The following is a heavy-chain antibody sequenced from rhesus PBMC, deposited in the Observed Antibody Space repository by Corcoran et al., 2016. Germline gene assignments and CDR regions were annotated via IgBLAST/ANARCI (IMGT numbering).Heavy chain of an antibody. V-gene: IGHV4-173*01. Sequence: QVQLQESGPGLVKPSETLSLTCAVSGGSLSDAYYWSWIRPPPGKGLEWIGRISGSGGSTDYNPSLKSRVTISTDTSKNQFSLKLSSVTAADTAVYYCARGGYSGSWNGYAHSYFDYWGQGVLVTVSS. CDR3: ARGGYSGSWNGYAHSYFDY. J-gene: IGHJ4*01. CDR1: GGSLSDAYY. CDR2: ISGSGGST. D-gene: IGHD6-25*01.